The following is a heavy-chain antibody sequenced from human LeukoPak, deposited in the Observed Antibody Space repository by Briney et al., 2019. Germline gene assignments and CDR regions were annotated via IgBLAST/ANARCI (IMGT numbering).Heavy chain of an antibody. J-gene: IGHJ6*02. Sequence: PGGSLRLSCAASGFTFSSYWMHWVRQAPGKGLVWVSRINSDGSSTSYADSVKGRFTISRDNAKNTLYLQMNSLRAEDTAVYYCATPLDILTGYYYGMDVWGQGTTVTVSS. CDR2: INSDGSST. V-gene: IGHV3-74*01. CDR3: ATPLDILTGYYYGMDV. D-gene: IGHD3-9*01. CDR1: GFTFSSYW.